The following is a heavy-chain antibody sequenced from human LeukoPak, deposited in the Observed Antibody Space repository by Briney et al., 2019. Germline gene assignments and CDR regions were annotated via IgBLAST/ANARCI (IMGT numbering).Heavy chain of an antibody. CDR3: ARELISGDNYYFDY. V-gene: IGHV1-2*02. Sequence: ASVTVSFKASGYTFTDYYMHWVRQAPGQGREWMGWINPNSGGTDYAQKFQGRVTMTRDTSIITAYMELSRLRSDDTAMYYCARELISGDNYYFDYWGQGALVTVSS. J-gene: IGHJ4*02. CDR2: INPNSGGT. D-gene: IGHD7-27*01. CDR1: GYTFTDYY.